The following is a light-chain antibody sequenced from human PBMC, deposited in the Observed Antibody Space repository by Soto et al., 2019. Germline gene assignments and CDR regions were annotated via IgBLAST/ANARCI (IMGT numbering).Light chain of an antibody. V-gene: IGKV3-20*01. CDR3: QQNGTSPET. CDR1: QTVSSSY. Sequence: ESVLTQSPGTLSLSRGERATLSCRASQTVSSSYLAWYQQKPGQAPRLLIYGASSRATGIPDRFSDSGSGTVFTLTISRLEPEDFAVYYCQQNGTSPETFGQGTKVDIK. CDR2: GAS. J-gene: IGKJ1*01.